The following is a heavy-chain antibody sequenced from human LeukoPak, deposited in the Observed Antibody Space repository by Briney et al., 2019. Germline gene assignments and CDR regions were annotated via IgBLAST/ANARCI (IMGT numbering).Heavy chain of an antibody. CDR2: IYSGGST. J-gene: IGHJ4*02. CDR3: AKLTYYYDSSGYYGN. CDR1: GFTVSSNY. Sequence: GGSLRLSGAASGFTVSSNYMSWVRQAPGKGLEWVSVIYSGGSTYYADSVKGRFTISRDNSKNTLYLQMNSLRAEDTAVYYCAKLTYYYDSSGYYGNWGQGTLVTVSS. V-gene: IGHV3-53*01. D-gene: IGHD3-22*01.